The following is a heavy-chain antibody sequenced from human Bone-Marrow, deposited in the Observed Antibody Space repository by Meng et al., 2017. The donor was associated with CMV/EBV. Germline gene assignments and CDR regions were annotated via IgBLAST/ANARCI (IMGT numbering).Heavy chain of an antibody. V-gene: IGHV1-2*02. Sequence: ASLKVSCKASGYTFTAHYFHWVRQAPGQGLEWMGWIHPHRGDTNYAQQFQGRVTLTRDTSINTGYMELTRLTSDDTAVYYCARDNNWGPDYWGQGTLVTVYS. CDR1: GYTFTAHY. CDR2: IHPHRGDT. CDR3: ARDNNWGPDY. J-gene: IGHJ4*02. D-gene: IGHD7-27*01.